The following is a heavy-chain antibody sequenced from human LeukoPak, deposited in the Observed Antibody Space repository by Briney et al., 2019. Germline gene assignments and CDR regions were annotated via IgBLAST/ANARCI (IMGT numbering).Heavy chain of an antibody. Sequence: NPSETLSLTCAVSGYSISSGYYWGWIRQPPGKGLEWIGSIYHSGSTYYNPSLKSRVTISVDTSKNQFSLKLSSVTAADTAVYYCAITNHQAGFWSGYYMMPFDYWGQGTLVTVSS. CDR3: AITNHQAGFWSGYYMMPFDY. CDR1: GYSISSGYY. D-gene: IGHD3-3*01. V-gene: IGHV4-38-2*01. CDR2: IYHSGST. J-gene: IGHJ4*02.